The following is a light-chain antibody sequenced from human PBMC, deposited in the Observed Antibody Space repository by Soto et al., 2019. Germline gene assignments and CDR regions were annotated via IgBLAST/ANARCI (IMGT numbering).Light chain of an antibody. CDR2: GAS. CDR1: QTVSCSY. Sequence: EIVLTQSPGTLSLSPGERATLSCRASQTVSCSYLAWYQQKPGQALRLLIYGASSRATGIPDRFSGSGSGTDFTLTISRLEPEDFAVYYCQQYGSSPFTFGPGTKVDIK. V-gene: IGKV3-20*01. CDR3: QQYGSSPFT. J-gene: IGKJ3*01.